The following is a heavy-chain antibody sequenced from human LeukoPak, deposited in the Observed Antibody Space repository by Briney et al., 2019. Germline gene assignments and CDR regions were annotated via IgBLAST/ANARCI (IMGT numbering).Heavy chain of an antibody. D-gene: IGHD5-18*01. CDR1: GFTFISYW. V-gene: IGHV3-74*01. CDR2: INGYGSGT. J-gene: IGHJ4*02. Sequence: QPGGSLRLSCAASGFTFISYWMHWVRQAPEKGLVWVSRINGYGSGTDFADSVKGRFTISRDNAKNTLYLQMNSLRAEDTAVYYCARDAPGNTALDYWGQGTLVTVSS. CDR3: ARDAPGNTALDY.